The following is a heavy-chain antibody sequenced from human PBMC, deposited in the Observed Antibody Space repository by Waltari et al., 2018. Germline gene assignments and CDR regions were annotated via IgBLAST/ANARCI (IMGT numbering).Heavy chain of an antibody. V-gene: IGHV1-2*02. CDR1: GYTFTGYY. J-gene: IGHJ4*02. Sequence: QVQLVQSGAEVKKPGASVKVSCKASGYTFTGYYMHWVRQAPGQGLEWMGWINPDIGGTNYAQKFQGRVTMTRDTSISTAYMELSRLRSDDTAVYYCARDHPTYYYGSGSSYYFDYWGQGTLVTVSS. CDR2: INPDIGGT. CDR3: ARDHPTYYYGSGSSYYFDY. D-gene: IGHD3-10*01.